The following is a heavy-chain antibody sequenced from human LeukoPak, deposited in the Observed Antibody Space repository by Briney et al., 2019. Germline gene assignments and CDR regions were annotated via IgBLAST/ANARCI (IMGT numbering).Heavy chain of an antibody. Sequence: QSGGSLRLSCTASGSTFSSCGMSWVRQAPGKGLEWVSGISVGGGFTYYADSVKGRFTISRDNSKNTLYLQMNSLRGEDTAVYSCAKRYGLGSSPFDCWGQGTLVTVS. CDR1: GSTFSSCG. CDR3: AKRYGLGSSPFDC. D-gene: IGHD3-10*01. V-gene: IGHV3-23*01. J-gene: IGHJ4*02. CDR2: ISVGGGFT.